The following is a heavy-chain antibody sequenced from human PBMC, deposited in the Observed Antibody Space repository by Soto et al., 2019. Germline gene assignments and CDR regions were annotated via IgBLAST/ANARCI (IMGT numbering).Heavy chain of an antibody. CDR1: GFTFSRYA. CDR2: ISYDGTNK. D-gene: IGHD4-17*01. J-gene: IGHJ4*02. V-gene: IGHV3-30-3*01. CDR3: ARHWTDYAWQEPPVSLYYFDY. Sequence: HPGGSLRLSCAASGFTFSRYAMHWVRQAPGKGLECVAVISYDGTNKYYADSVKGRFTISRDNSKNTLYLQMNSLRAADTAVYYCARHWTDYAWQEPPVSLYYFDYWGQGTLVTVSS.